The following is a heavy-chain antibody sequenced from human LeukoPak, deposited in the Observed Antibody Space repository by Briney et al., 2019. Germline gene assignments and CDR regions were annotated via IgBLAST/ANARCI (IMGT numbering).Heavy chain of an antibody. CDR1: GYTFTNYG. J-gene: IGHJ4*02. Sequence: ASVKVSCKASGYTFTNYGISWVRQAPGQGLEWMGWISAYNGNTNYAQKLQGRVTITTDTSTSTAYMELRSLRSDDTAVYYCAVSPPPGDSSGYYYIPSGMSWGRGTLVTVSS. D-gene: IGHD3-22*01. CDR2: ISAYNGNT. CDR3: AVSPPPGDSSGYYYIPSGMS. V-gene: IGHV1-18*01.